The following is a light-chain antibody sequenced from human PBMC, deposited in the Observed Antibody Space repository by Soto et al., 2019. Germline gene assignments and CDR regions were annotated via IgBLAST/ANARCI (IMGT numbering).Light chain of an antibody. CDR2: DTS. CDR1: QSVGRRY. J-gene: IGKJ4*01. CDR3: QYQGT. V-gene: IGKV3-20*01. Sequence: IVLTQSPGILSLSPGERATLSCRASQSVGRRYLAWYKQKPGQAPMLHIYDTSERASDIPDRFSGSGSGTDFTLTISRLVPEDFAVYYCQYQGTFGGGTKVEIK.